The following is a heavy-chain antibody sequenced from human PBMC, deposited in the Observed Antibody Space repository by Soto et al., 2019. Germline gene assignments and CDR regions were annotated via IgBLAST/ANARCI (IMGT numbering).Heavy chain of an antibody. CDR2: IYYSGST. CDR1: GGSISSGGYS. V-gene: IGHV4-61*08. CDR3: ARGRPDLITIFGVVIIGPFDY. J-gene: IGHJ4*02. Sequence: SETLSLTCAVSGGSISSGGYSWSWIRQPPGKGLEWFGYIYYSGSTNYNPSLKSRVTISVDTSKNQFSLKLSSVTAADTAVYYCARGRPDLITIFGVVIIGPFDYWGQGTLVTVSS. D-gene: IGHD3-3*01.